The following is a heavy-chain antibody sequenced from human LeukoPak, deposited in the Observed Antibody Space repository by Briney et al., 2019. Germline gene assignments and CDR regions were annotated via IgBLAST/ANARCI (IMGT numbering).Heavy chain of an antibody. V-gene: IGHV3-11*01. CDR2: ISSSGSTI. J-gene: IGHJ4*02. CDR1: GFTFSDYY. D-gene: IGHD3-16*01. CDR3: ARVKGVPWEMGEHYKPPHGPYFDY. Sequence: GGSLRLSCAASGFTFSDYYMSWIRQAPAKGLEWVSYISSSGSTIYYADSVKGRFTISRDNAKNSLYLQLNSLRAEDTAVYYCARVKGVPWEMGEHYKPPHGPYFDYWGQGTLVTVSS.